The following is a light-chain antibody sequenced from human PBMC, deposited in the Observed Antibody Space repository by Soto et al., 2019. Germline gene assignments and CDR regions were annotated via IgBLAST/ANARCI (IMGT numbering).Light chain of an antibody. CDR1: QGIRND. Sequence: SASVGDRVTITCRASQGIRNDLGWYQQKPGKAPKLLIYAASSLQSGVPSRISGSGSGTDFTLTISSLQPEDFATYYCLQDYNYPLTFGGGTKVDIK. V-gene: IGKV1-6*01. CDR3: LQDYNYPLT. J-gene: IGKJ4*01. CDR2: AAS.